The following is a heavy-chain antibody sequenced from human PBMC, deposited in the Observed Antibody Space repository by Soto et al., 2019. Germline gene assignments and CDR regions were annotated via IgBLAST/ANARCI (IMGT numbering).Heavy chain of an antibody. CDR1: GDSVRNQY. Sequence: TSETLSLTCTVSGDSVRNQYWSWIRRPPGRGLEWIGYIYRSGSTKYNPSLKSRLTISVDTSKNQFSLKLSSVAAADTAVYYCARTLDYGHMDVWGKGTTVTVSS. CDR3: ARTLDYGHMDV. V-gene: IGHV4-4*09. CDR2: IYRSGST. J-gene: IGHJ6*03. D-gene: IGHD3-16*01.